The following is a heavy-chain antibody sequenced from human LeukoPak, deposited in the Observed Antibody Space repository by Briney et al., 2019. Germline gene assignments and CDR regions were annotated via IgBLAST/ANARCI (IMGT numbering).Heavy chain of an antibody. J-gene: IGHJ4*02. CDR2: IKQDGSEK. Sequence: GRSLRLSCAASGFTFSSYWMSWVRQAPGKGLEWVANIKQDGSEKYYVDSVKGRFTISRDNAKNSLYLQMNSLRAEDTAVYYCARDDYGDYVVDWGQGTLVTVSS. D-gene: IGHD4-17*01. V-gene: IGHV3-7*01. CDR1: GFTFSSYW. CDR3: ARDDYGDYVVD.